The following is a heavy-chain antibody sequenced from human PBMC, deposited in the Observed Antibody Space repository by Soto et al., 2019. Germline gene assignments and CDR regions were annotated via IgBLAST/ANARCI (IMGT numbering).Heavy chain of an antibody. CDR2: ISWNSGRI. V-gene: IGHV3-9*01. Sequence: GGSLRLSCAASGFTFDDYAMHWVRQAPGKGLEWVSGISWNSGRIGYADSVKGRFTISRDNAKNSLYLQMNSLRAEDTALYYCAKDAFPDGCSGGSCYSVSYFDYWGQGTLVTVSS. CDR3: AKDAFPDGCSGGSCYSVSYFDY. J-gene: IGHJ4*02. CDR1: GFTFDDYA. D-gene: IGHD2-15*01.